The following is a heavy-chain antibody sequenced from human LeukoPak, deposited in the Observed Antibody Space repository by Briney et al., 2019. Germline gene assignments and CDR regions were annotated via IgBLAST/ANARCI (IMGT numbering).Heavy chain of an antibody. V-gene: IGHV3-15*01. CDR2: IKSKTDGGTT. D-gene: IGHD2-2*01. J-gene: IGHJ4*02. CDR3: TTDIIPSSTSGEGNRGTDTMGY. CDR1: GFTFSSYA. Sequence: RSLRLSCAASGFTFSSYAMHWVRQAPGKGLEWVGRIKSKTDGGTTDYAAPVKGRFTISRDDSKNTLYLQMNSLKTEDTAVYYCTTDIIPSSTSGEGNRGTDTMGYWGQGTLVTVSS.